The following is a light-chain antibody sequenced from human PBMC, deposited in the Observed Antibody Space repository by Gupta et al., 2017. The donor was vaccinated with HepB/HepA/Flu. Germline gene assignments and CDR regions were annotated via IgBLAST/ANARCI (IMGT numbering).Light chain of an antibody. CDR2: SNN. CDR3: AAWEDSLNGHV. J-gene: IGLJ1*01. CDR1: TSNIGSNN. Sequence: QSVLTQPPSASGTPGQRVTISCSGSTSNIGSNNVNWYKQLPRTAPKLLIYSNNQRPSGVPDRFSGSKSGTSASLAISGLQSEDEADYYCAAWEDSLNGHVFGTGTKVTVL. V-gene: IGLV1-44*01.